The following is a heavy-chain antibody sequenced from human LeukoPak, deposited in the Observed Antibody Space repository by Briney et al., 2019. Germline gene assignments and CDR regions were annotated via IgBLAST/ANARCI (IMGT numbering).Heavy chain of an antibody. Sequence: GGSLRLSCEASGFTFNSYEMNWVRQAPGKGLEWISYISNSGTSIYYSDSVKGRFTISRDNAKNSLYLQMNSLRAEDTAVYYCAELGITMIGGVWGKGTTVTISS. V-gene: IGHV3-48*03. CDR3: AELGITMIGGV. CDR2: ISNSGTSI. J-gene: IGHJ6*04. CDR1: GFTFNSYE. D-gene: IGHD3-10*02.